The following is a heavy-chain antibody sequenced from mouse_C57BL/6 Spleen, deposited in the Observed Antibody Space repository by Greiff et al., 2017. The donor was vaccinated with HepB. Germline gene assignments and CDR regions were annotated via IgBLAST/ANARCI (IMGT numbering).Heavy chain of an antibody. Sequence: VQVVESGPELVKPGASVKISCKASGYAFSSSWMNWVKQRPGKGLEWIGRIYPGDGDTNYNGKFKGKATLTADKSSSTAYMQLSSLTSEDSAVYFCARYPPLITTVVATDAMDYWGQGTSVTVSS. J-gene: IGHJ4*01. CDR2: IYPGDGDT. CDR1: GYAFSSSW. D-gene: IGHD1-1*01. V-gene: IGHV1-82*01. CDR3: ARYPPLITTVVATDAMDY.